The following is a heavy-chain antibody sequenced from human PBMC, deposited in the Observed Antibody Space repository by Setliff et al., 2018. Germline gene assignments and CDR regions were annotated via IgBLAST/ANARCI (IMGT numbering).Heavy chain of an antibody. J-gene: IGHJ4*03. Sequence: GGSLRLSCAASGLRFSGSWMAWVRQAPGQGLEWVADISEDGSGNFYSDSVRGRFTISRDNARNLLFLQMNSLTVEDTGVYYCARDPEGGEFDIWGRGTLGTVSS. CDR2: ISEDGSGN. CDR3: ARDPEGGEFDI. V-gene: IGHV3-7*01. D-gene: IGHD2-21*01. CDR1: GLRFSGSW.